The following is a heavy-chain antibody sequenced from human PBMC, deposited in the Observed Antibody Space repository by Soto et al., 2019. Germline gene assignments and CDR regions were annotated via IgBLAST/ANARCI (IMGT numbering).Heavy chain of an antibody. Sequence: GASVKVSCKASGFTFTTSAVQWVRQARGQRLEWIGWVVIGSGSAFYAQKFQDRVTITRDMSTSTAYMELSSLRSEDTAVYYCARGRDIVLVPAAMGFNCGMDVWGQGTTVTVSS. CDR1: GFTFTTSA. V-gene: IGHV1-58*01. CDR2: VVIGSGSA. D-gene: IGHD2-2*01. J-gene: IGHJ6*02. CDR3: ARGRDIVLVPAAMGFNCGMDV.